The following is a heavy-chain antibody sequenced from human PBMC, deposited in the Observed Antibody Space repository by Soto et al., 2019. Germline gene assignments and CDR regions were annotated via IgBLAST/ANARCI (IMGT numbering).Heavy chain of an antibody. CDR2: IYHSGST. J-gene: IGHJ6*02. V-gene: IGHV4-4*02. Sequence: QVQLQESGPGLVKPSGTLSLTCAVSGGSISSSNWWSWVRQPPGKGLEGIGEIYHSGSTNYNPSLTSHVTISVDKSKNQFSLKLISVTAADTAVYYCARLPSTYYGMDVWGQGTTVTVSS. CDR3: ARLPSTYYGMDV. CDR1: GGSISSSNW.